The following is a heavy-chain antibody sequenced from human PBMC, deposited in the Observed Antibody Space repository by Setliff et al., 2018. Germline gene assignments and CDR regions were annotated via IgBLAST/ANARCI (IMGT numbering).Heavy chain of an antibody. CDR3: ARQRGYYDILTGYYTNYYYYMDV. V-gene: IGHV5-51*01. CDR1: GYSFTSYW. D-gene: IGHD3-9*01. J-gene: IGHJ6*03. Sequence: PGESLKISCKGSGYSFTSYWIGGVRQMPGKGLEWMGIIYPGDSDTRYSPSFQGQVTISADKSISTAYLQWSSLKASDTAMYYCARQRGYYDILTGYYTNYYYYMDVWGKGTTVTVSS. CDR2: IYPGDSDT.